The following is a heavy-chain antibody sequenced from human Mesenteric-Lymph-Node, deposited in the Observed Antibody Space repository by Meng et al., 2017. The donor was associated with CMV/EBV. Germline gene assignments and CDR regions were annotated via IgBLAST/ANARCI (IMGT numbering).Heavy chain of an antibody. D-gene: IGHD6-6*01. CDR3: ARVPTGIPGRLAFDI. CDR1: GGSFSGYY. Sequence: GSLRLSCAVYGGSFSGYYWSWIRQPPGKGLECIGSIYYSGNTYYNPSLKSRVTISVDTSKNQFSLKVSSVTAADTAVYYCARVPTGIPGRLAFDIWGQGTLVTVSS. J-gene: IGHJ3*02. CDR2: IYYSGNT. V-gene: IGHV4-34*01.